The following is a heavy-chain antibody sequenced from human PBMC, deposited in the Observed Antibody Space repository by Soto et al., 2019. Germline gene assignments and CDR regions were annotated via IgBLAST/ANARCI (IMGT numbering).Heavy chain of an antibody. V-gene: IGHV3-48*02. CDR3: ARESHYCSSTSCYTLDYFDY. Sequence: TGGPLRLSCAASGFTFRGYSMSWVRQAQGKGLEWVSYISSSSSTIYYADSVKGRFTISRDNAKNSLYLQMNSLRDEDTAVYYCARESHYCSSTSCYTLDYFDYWGQGTLVTLSS. D-gene: IGHD2-2*02. CDR2: ISSSSSTI. CDR1: GFTFRGYS. J-gene: IGHJ4*02.